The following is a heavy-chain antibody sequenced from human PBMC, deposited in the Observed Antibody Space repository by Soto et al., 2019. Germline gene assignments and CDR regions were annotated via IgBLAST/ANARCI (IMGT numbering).Heavy chain of an antibody. D-gene: IGHD3-22*01. Sequence: LDTLSLSCVFSGGSISCRGLWSWVRTAPGKGLEWIGEVFHSGDTTYSPSLRSRVTISVDKSENQFSLNLNSVTAADTAVYYCTRLIYDSRLNYFYFDLWGQGALVPVSS. CDR1: GGSISCRGL. CDR2: VFHSGDT. CDR3: TRLIYDSRLNYFYFDL. J-gene: IGHJ4*02. V-gene: IGHV4-4*02.